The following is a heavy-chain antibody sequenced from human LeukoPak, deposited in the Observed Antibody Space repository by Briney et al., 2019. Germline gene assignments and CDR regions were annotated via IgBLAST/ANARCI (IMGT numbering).Heavy chain of an antibody. CDR1: GFTFSTYW. J-gene: IGHJ3*01. D-gene: IGHD2-8*01. V-gene: IGHV3-74*01. CDR2: IYSDGSTT. CDR3: ARGGVAGGFDL. Sequence: QPGGSLRLSCAASGFTFSTYWMPWVRQAPGKGLVWVSGIYSDGSTTSFADSVKGRFTISRDNAKNTLYLQMNSLRADDTAVYYCARGGVAGGFDLCGQGTMVTVSS.